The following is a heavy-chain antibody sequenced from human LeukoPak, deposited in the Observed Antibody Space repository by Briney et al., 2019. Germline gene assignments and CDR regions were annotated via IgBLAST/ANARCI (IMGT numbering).Heavy chain of an antibody. D-gene: IGHD3-22*01. V-gene: IGHV3-21*01. J-gene: IGHJ4*02. CDR1: GFAFSSYS. CDR2: ISSSSYI. Sequence: GGSLRLSCAASGFAFSSYSMNWVRQAPGKGLEWVSSISSSSYIYYADSVKGRFTISRDNAKNSLYLQMNSLRAEDTAVYYCARDEKLYYYDSSGLDYWGQGTLVTVSS. CDR3: ARDEKLYYYDSSGLDY.